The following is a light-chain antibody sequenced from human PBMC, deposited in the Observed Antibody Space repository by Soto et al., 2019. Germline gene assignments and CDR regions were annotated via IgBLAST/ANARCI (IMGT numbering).Light chain of an antibody. CDR3: KQYNNAWYN. V-gene: IGKV1-5*01. J-gene: IGKJ2*01. CDR1: QSIATW. CDR2: DAS. Sequence: DIQMTQSPSTLSASVGDRVTITCRASQSIATWVAWYQQKPGKAPKLLVFDASSLDSWVPSRFSASGSGTDFNLTINNLQPDDFATYFCKQYNNAWYNFGQGTKLEI.